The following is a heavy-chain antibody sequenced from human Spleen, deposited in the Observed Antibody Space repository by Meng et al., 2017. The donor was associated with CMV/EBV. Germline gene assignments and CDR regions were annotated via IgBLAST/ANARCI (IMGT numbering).Heavy chain of an antibody. V-gene: IGHV3-23*03. CDR1: GFTFSSYA. D-gene: IGHD2-21*01. J-gene: IGHJ5*02. CDR3: ARDLAPAVIARWFDP. Sequence: GGSLRLSCAASGFTFSSYAMRWVRQAPGKGLEWVSVIYSGGSSTYYADSVKGRFTISRDNAKNSLYLQMNSLRAEDTAVYYCARDLAPAVIARWFDPWGQGTLVTVSS. CDR2: IYSGGSST.